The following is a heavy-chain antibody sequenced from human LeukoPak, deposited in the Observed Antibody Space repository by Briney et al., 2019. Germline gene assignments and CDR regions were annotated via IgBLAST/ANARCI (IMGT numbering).Heavy chain of an antibody. V-gene: IGHV4-59*01. CDR3: ARGYYFPDY. Sequence: PSETLSLTCAVSVGSMTSDYWSWIRQPPGKGLEWIVYIYYSGTTYYNPSLKSRVTISVDTSKNQFSLKLTSVAAADTAVYYCARGYYFPDYWGQGTLITVSS. CDR2: IYYSGTT. D-gene: IGHD2/OR15-2a*01. J-gene: IGHJ4*02. CDR1: VGSMTSDY.